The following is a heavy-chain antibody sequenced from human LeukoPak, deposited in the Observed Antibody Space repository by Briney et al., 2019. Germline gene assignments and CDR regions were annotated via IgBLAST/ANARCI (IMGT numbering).Heavy chain of an antibody. CDR2: ISGNTFYT. CDR3: ARDAEEDGSGSLGY. V-gene: IGHV3-11*06. CDR1: GFTFSDYY. Sequence: PGGSLRLSCEASGFTFSDYYISWVRQAPGKGLEWISYISGNTFYTNYADSVKGRFTISRDNAKNSLYLQMNSLRAEDTAVYYCARDAEEDGSGSLGYWGQGTLVTVSS. J-gene: IGHJ4*02. D-gene: IGHD3-10*01.